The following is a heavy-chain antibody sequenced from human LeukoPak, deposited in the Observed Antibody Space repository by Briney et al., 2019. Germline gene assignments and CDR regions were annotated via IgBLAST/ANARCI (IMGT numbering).Heavy chain of an antibody. Sequence: SETLSLTCTVSGGSISSYYWSWIRQPPGKGLEWIGYIYYSGSTNYNPSLKSRVTISVDTSMNQFSLKLSSVTAADTAVYYCARGELLTFFDYWGQGTLVTVSS. CDR2: IYYSGST. CDR3: ARGELLTFFDY. D-gene: IGHD3-10*01. V-gene: IGHV4-59*01. CDR1: GGSISSYY. J-gene: IGHJ4*02.